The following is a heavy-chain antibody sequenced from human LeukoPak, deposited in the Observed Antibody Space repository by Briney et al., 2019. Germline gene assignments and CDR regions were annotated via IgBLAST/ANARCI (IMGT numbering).Heavy chain of an antibody. D-gene: IGHD4-17*01. CDR3: ARVRDGDYGYYYYGMDV. J-gene: IGHJ6*02. Sequence: SETLSLTCTVSGDSISSYYWSWIRQPPGKGLEWIGYIYYSGSTNYNPSLKSRVTISVDTSKNQFSLKLSSVTAADTAVYCCARVRDGDYGYYYYGMDVWGQGTTVTVSS. CDR1: GDSISSYY. CDR2: IYYSGST. V-gene: IGHV4-59*01.